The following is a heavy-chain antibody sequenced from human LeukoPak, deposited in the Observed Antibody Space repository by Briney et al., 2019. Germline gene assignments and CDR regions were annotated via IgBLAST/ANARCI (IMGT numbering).Heavy chain of an antibody. CDR3: ARGGYSSGWYSYYYYYMDV. CDR1: GFTFSSYS. D-gene: IGHD6-19*01. J-gene: IGHJ6*03. Sequence: GGSLRLSCAASGFTFSSYSMNWVRQAPGKGLEWVSYMSSSSSTKHYADSVKGRFTISRDNAKNSLYLQMNSLRAEDTAVYYCARGGYSSGWYSYYYYYMDVWGKGTTVTVSS. CDR2: MSSSSSTK. V-gene: IGHV3-48*04.